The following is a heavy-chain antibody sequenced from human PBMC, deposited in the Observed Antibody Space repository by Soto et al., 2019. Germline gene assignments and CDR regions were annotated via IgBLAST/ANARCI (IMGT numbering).Heavy chain of an antibody. D-gene: IGHD1-26*01. J-gene: IGHJ5*02. V-gene: IGHV3-48*01. CDR2: ISSSSSTI. CDR3: AREEGLLNWFDP. CDR1: GFTFSSYS. Sequence: EVQLVESGGGLVQPGGSLRLSCAASGFTFSSYSRNWVRQAPGKGLEWVSYISSSSSTIYYADSVKGRFTISRDNAKNSRYLQMNSLRAEDTAVYYCAREEGLLNWFDPWGQGTLVTVSS.